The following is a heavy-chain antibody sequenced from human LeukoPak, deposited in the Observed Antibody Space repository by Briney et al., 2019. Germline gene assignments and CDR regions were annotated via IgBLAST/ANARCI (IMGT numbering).Heavy chain of an antibody. CDR2: IKQDGSER. CDR1: GFAFSNYW. D-gene: IGHD3-3*01. Sequence: GGSLRLSCAASGFAFSNYWMNWVRQAPGKGLEWVANIKQDGSERYYVDSVKGRFTISRDNAKNSLHIEMSSLRAEDTAVYYCAKPITISGATDGFDIWGQGAKVTVSS. V-gene: IGHV3-7*01. CDR3: AKPITISGATDGFDI. J-gene: IGHJ3*02.